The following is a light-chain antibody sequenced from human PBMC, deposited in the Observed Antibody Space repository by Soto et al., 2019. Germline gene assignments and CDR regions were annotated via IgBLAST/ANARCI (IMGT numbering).Light chain of an antibody. J-gene: IGKJ4*01. CDR2: VAT. Sequence: EIVMTQSPATLSVSPGERVTLSCRASQSVSTRLAWYQHKPGQSPRLLISVATTGATGIPPRFSASGSGTDFTLTVNSLQSEDIAVYYCQQYHNWPVTFGGGTKVDIK. CDR1: QSVSTR. CDR3: QQYHNWPVT. V-gene: IGKV3-15*01.